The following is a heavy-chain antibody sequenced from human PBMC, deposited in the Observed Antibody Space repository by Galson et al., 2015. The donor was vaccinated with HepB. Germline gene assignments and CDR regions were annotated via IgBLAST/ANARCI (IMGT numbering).Heavy chain of an antibody. V-gene: IGHV3-64*01. D-gene: IGHD6-6*01. CDR2: ISSNGGST. CDR3: ARDGSGQLAYYYYYMDV. J-gene: IGHJ6*03. CDR1: GFTFSSYA. Sequence: SLRLSCAASGFTFSSYAMHWVRQAPGKGLEYVSVISSNGGSTYYANSVKGRFTISRDNSKNTLYLQMGSLRAEDMAVYYCARDGSGQLAYYYYYMDVWGKGTTVTVSS.